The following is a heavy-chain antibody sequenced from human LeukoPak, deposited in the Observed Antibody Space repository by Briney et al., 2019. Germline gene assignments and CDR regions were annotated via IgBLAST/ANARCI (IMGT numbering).Heavy chain of an antibody. CDR2: IYTSGST. CDR1: GGSISSYY. CDR3: ARDNSGLPGYSYGFDY. D-gene: IGHD5-18*01. Sequence: PSETLSLTCTVSGGSISSYYWSWIRQPAGKGLEWIGRIYTSGSTNYNPSLKSRVTMSVDTSKNQFSLKLSSVTAADTAVYYCARDNSGLPGYSYGFDYWGQGTLVTVSS. J-gene: IGHJ4*02. V-gene: IGHV4-4*07.